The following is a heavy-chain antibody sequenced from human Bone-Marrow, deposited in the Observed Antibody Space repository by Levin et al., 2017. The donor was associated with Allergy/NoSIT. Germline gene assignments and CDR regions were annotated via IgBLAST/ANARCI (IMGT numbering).Heavy chain of an antibody. D-gene: IGHD2-15*01. CDR3: ARGPVGCSGGSCYWFDP. Sequence: SCTVSGGSISSGGYYWSWIRQHPGKGLEWIGYIYYSGSTYYNPSLKSRVTISVDTSKNQFSLKLSSVTAADTAVYYCARGPVGCSGGSCYWFDPWGQGTLVTVSS. J-gene: IGHJ5*02. V-gene: IGHV4-31*03. CDR2: IYYSGST. CDR1: GGSISSGGYY.